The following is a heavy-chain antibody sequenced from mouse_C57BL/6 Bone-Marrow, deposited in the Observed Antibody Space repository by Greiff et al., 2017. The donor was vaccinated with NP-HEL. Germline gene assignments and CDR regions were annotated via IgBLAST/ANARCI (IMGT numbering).Heavy chain of an antibody. J-gene: IGHJ1*03. CDR2: IHPNSGST. V-gene: IGHV1-64*01. CDR1: GYTFTSYW. D-gene: IGHD1-1*01. Sequence: QVQLQQPGAELVKPGASVKLSCKASGYTFTSYWMHWVKQRPGQGLEWIGRIHPNSGSTNYNEKFKSKATLTVAKSSSSAYMQLSSLTSEDSAVYYCARRGTYGSSFHWYFDVWGTGTTVTVSS. CDR3: ARRGTYGSSFHWYFDV.